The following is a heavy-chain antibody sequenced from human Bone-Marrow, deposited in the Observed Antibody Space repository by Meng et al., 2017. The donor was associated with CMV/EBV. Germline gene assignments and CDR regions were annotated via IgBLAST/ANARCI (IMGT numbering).Heavy chain of an antibody. CDR2: IFHSGYT. CDR1: AGSISSNNW. CDR3: ARALDWFDP. Sequence: SETLSLTCAVSAGSISSNNWWSWVRQPPGKGLEWIGEIFHSGYTNYSPSLKSRVTVSVDKSKNQFSLKRSSVTAADTAVYYCARALDWFDPWGQGTLVTVSS. D-gene: IGHD1-1*01. J-gene: IGHJ5*02. V-gene: IGHV4-4*02.